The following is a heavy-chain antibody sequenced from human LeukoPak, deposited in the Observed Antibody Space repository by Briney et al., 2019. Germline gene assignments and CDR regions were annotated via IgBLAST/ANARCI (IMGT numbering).Heavy chain of an antibody. D-gene: IGHD1-1*01. CDR2: IHPEGNEK. V-gene: IGHV3-7*04. Sequence: GGSLRLSCAVSGFTFSNFWMSWVRQAPGRGLEWVANIHPEGNEKYHVESVKGRFTISRDNTKDLLFLQMNGLRVEETAVYYCARGDDFSGDHWGQGTLVTVSS. J-gene: IGHJ4*02. CDR1: GFTFSNFW. CDR3: ARGDDFSGDH.